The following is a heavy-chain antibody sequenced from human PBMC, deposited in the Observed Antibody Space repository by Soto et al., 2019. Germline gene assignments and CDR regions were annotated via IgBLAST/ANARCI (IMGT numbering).Heavy chain of an antibody. CDR3: ARGHDAFDI. V-gene: IGHV1-2*02. CDR1: GYTFTGYY. CDR2: INPNSGGT. J-gene: IGHJ3*02. Sequence: QVQLVQSGAEVKKPGASVKVSCKASGYTFTGYYMHWVRQAPGQGLEWMGWINPNSGGTNYAQKVQGGVTMTRDTSISTAYMELSRLRSDDTAVYYCARGHDAFDIWGQGTMVTVSS.